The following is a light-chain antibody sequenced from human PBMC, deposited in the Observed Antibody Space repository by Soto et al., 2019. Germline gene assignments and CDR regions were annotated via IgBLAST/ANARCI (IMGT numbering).Light chain of an antibody. V-gene: IGKV4-1*01. CDR1: QSVLYRANNRSD. CDR2: WAS. Sequence: DIVLTQFPESLTVSPGERVTINCDSSQSVLYRANNRSDLAWFQQRPGQPPKLLIFWASFRESGVPARFSGSGSGTHFTLTISSLQAEDVAVYHCHQFFITPWTFGQGTRVEIK. J-gene: IGKJ1*01. CDR3: HQFFITPWT.